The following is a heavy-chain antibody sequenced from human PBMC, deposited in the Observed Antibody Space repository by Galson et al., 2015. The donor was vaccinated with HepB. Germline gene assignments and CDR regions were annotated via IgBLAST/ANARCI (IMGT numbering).Heavy chain of an antibody. CDR1: GFTFSRYW. D-gene: IGHD3-3*01. CDR2: IKEDGSEK. V-gene: IGHV3-7*03. CDR3: ARQITYYDFWSGYYSLLGYMDV. Sequence: SLRLSCAASGFTFSRYWMTWVRQAPGKGLEWVANIKEDGSEKYYVESPKGRFTISRDNAKNSLYLQMNSLRAEDTAVYYCARQITYYDFWSGYYSLLGYMDVWGEGTTVTVSS. J-gene: IGHJ6*03.